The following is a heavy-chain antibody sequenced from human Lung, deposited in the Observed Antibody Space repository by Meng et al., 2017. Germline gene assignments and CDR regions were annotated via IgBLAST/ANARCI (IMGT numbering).Heavy chain of an antibody. CDR2: IKSNTDRRTT. Sequence: EVHLVESGGDLVQAGGSLRLFCAASGFYFNNAWMSWVRQTPGKGLEWVGRIKSNTDRRTTEYAAPVTGRFTISRDDSKSTLYLQMSGLRIDDTGVYYCVWDDKAVADYWGQGTLVTVSS. CDR3: VWDDKAVADY. J-gene: IGHJ4*02. V-gene: IGHV3-15*01. D-gene: IGHD1-1*01. CDR1: GFYFNNAW.